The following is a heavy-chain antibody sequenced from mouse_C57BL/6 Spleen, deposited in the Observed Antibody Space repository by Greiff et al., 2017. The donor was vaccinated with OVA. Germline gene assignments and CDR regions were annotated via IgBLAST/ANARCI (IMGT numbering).Heavy chain of an antibody. V-gene: IGHV2-6-1*01. J-gene: IGHJ4*01. Sequence: VQRVESGPGLVAPSQSLSITCTVSGFSLTSYGVHWVRQPPGKGLEWLVVIWSDGSTTYNSALKSRLSISKDNSKSQVFLKMNSLQTDDTAMYYCARQGYYGSSYVNYYAMDYWGQGTSVTVSS. CDR2: IWSDGST. CDR3: ARQGYYGSSYVNYYAMDY. CDR1: GFSLTSYG. D-gene: IGHD1-1*01.